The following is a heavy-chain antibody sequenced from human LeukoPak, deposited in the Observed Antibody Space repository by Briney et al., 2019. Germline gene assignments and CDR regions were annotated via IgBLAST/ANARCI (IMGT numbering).Heavy chain of an antibody. V-gene: IGHV4-34*01. Sequence: SETLSLTCAVYGGSFRGYYWSWIRQPPGKGREWIGEINHSGSTNHNPSLKSRVTISVDTSKNQFSLKLSSVTAADTAVYYCARRGYSSSWYPHSSGYSGNYYFDYWGQGTLVTVSS. CDR1: GGSFRGYY. J-gene: IGHJ4*02. CDR2: INHSGST. D-gene: IGHD6-13*01. CDR3: ARRGYSSSWYPHSSGYSGNYYFDY.